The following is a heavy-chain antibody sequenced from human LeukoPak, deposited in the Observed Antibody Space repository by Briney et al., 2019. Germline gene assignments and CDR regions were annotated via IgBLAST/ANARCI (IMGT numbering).Heavy chain of an antibody. J-gene: IGHJ3*02. CDR1: GGSISSGGYY. V-gene: IGHV4-31*03. CDR3: ARPRLVGATRNAFDI. Sequence: SQTLSLTCTVSGGSISSGGYYWSWIRQHPGKGLEWIGYIYYSGSTYYNPSLKSRVTISVDTSKNQFSLKLSSVTAADTAVYYCARPRLVGATRNAFDIWGQGTMVTVSS. D-gene: IGHD1-26*01. CDR2: IYYSGST.